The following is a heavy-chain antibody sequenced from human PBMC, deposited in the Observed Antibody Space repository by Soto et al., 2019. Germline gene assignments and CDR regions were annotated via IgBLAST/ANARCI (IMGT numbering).Heavy chain of an antibody. J-gene: IGHJ2*01. CDR3: ARGPSAAAPLSDWYFDL. V-gene: IGHV3-48*02. Sequence: PGGSLRLSCRASGFTFSSYSMNWVRQAPGKGLEWVSYISSGSYNIYYADSVKGRLTISRDNAKDSLYLQMSSLRDDDSAVYYCARGPSAAAPLSDWYFDLWGRGTLVTVSS. D-gene: IGHD2-2*01. CDR2: ISSGSYNI. CDR1: GFTFSSYS.